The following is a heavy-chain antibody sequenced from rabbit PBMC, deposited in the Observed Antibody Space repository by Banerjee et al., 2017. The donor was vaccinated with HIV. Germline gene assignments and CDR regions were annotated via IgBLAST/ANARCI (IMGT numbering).Heavy chain of an antibody. V-gene: IGHV1S45*01. Sequence: QEQLEESGGDLVKPGASLTLTCKASGLDFSSSYWICWVRQAPGKGLEWIACIDVGKSGSTYYASWAKGRFTISKTSSTTVTLQMTSLTAADTATYFCARDSAGREDFNLWG. J-gene: IGHJ4*01. CDR3: ARDSAGREDFNL. CDR1: GLDFSSSYW. D-gene: IGHD4-2*01. CDR2: IDVGKSGST.